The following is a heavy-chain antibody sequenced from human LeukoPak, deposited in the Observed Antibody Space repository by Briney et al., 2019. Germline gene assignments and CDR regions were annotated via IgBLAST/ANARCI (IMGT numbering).Heavy chain of an antibody. Sequence: GGSLRLSCAASGFAFSSYAMNWVRQAPGKGLEWVSSITSTSSYIYYADSVKGRFTISRDNAKNSPYLQMNSLRAEDTAVYYCARDDGGYCSSTSCYLGWFDPWGQGTLVTVSS. CDR2: ITSTSSYI. V-gene: IGHV3-21*01. D-gene: IGHD2-2*03. J-gene: IGHJ5*02. CDR1: GFAFSSYA. CDR3: ARDDGGYCSSTSCYLGWFDP.